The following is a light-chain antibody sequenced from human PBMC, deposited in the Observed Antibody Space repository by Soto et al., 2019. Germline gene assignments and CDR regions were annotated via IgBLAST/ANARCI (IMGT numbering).Light chain of an antibody. Sequence: DIQMTQSPSALSASVGDRVTITCRASQSIRTWLAWYQQKPGTAPRLLIYDASSLEGGVPSRFSGNGSGTEFTLTITSLQPDDFATYYCQQYNSFSPLTFGGGTKVEVK. V-gene: IGKV1-5*01. CDR3: QQYNSFSPLT. J-gene: IGKJ4*01. CDR2: DAS. CDR1: QSIRTW.